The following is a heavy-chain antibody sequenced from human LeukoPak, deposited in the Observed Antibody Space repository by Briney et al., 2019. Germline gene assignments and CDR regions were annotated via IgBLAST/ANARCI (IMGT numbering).Heavy chain of an antibody. J-gene: IGHJ4*02. V-gene: IGHV3-21*01. CDR1: GFTVSSNY. Sequence: GGSLRLSCAASGFTVSSNYMSWVRQAPGKGLEWVSSISSGNSYIYYADSMKGRFTISRDNAKNSLYLQMNSLRAEDTAIYYCAREVLAGYFDYWGQGTLVTVSS. CDR2: ISSGNSYI. CDR3: AREVLAGYFDY.